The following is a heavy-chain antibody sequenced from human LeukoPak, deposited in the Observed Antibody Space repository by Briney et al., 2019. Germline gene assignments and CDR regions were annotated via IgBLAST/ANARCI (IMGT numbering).Heavy chain of an antibody. CDR2: ISGSGGST. CDR3: AKALVGGYYYNDY. J-gene: IGHJ4*02. CDR1: GFTFSSYA. Sequence: GGSLRLSRAASGFTFSSYAMSWVRQAPGKGLEWVSAISGSGGSTYYADSVRGRFTISRDNSKNTLYLQMNSLRAEDTAVYYCAKALVGGYYYNDYWGQGALVTVSS. V-gene: IGHV3-23*01. D-gene: IGHD3-22*01.